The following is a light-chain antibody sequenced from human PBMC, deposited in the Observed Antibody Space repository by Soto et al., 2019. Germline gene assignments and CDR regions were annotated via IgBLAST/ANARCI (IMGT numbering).Light chain of an antibody. CDR3: QQTYSTPIT. CDR2: AAS. CDR1: QTISNY. Sequence: IQMTQSPSSLTASVGDRVTITCRASQTISNYLNWYQQKPGKAPYLLIYAASSLQSGVPSRFSGSSSGTDFTLTITSLQPEDFATYYCQQTYSTPITFGQGTRLEIK. J-gene: IGKJ5*01. V-gene: IGKV1-39*01.